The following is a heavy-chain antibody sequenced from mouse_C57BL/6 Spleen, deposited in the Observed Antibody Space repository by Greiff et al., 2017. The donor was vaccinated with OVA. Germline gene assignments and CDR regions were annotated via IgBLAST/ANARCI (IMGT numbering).Heavy chain of an antibody. CDR1: GYTFTSYG. CDR2: IYPRSGNT. V-gene: IGHV1-81*01. Sequence: QVQLKESGAELARPGASVKLSCKASGYTFTSYGISWVKQRTGQGLEWIGEIYPRSGNTYYNEKVKGKATLTADKSSSTAYMELRSLTSEDSAVYFCAREDPQGSYAMDYWGQGTSVTVSS. J-gene: IGHJ4*01. CDR3: AREDPQGSYAMDY.